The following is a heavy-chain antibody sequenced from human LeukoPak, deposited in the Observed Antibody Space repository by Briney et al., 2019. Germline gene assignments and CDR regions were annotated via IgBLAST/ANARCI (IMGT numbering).Heavy chain of an antibody. CDR1: GYTFTSYD. Sequence: ASVKVSCKASGYTFTSYDINWVRQAPGQGLEWMGWINPNSGGTNYAQKFQGRVTMTRDTSISTAYMELSRLRSDDTAVYYCARGYSSSWYTGSYFDYWGQGTLVTVSS. CDR2: INPNSGGT. D-gene: IGHD6-13*01. V-gene: IGHV1-2*02. J-gene: IGHJ4*02. CDR3: ARGYSSSWYTGSYFDY.